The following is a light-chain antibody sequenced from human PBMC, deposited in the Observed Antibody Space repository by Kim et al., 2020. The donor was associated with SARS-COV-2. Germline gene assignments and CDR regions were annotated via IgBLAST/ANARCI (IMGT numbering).Light chain of an antibody. J-gene: IGLJ3*02. Sequence: GQWLTIAVSGRSCNIGGMYVYGYQHLPGTAPKLLTCRNNQRPSGVPDRFSGSKSGNTASLAISGLRAEDEADYYCGAWDDSLSGPVFGGGTQLTVL. CDR2: RNN. CDR3: GAWDDSLSGPV. CDR1: SCNIGGMY. V-gene: IGLV1-47*01.